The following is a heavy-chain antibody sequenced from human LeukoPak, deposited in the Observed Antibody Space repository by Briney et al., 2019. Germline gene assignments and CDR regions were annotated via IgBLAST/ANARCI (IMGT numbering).Heavy chain of an antibody. CDR1: GFTFSSHW. J-gene: IGHJ4*02. D-gene: IGHD6-19*01. V-gene: IGHV3-74*01. CDR3: ARISLSGWVNDH. CDR2: ISSDGSST. Sequence: GGSLRLSCAASGFTFSSHWMHWVRQAQGKGLVWVTRISSDGSSTSYADAVKGRFTISRDNAKNTLYLQMSSLRAEDTAMYYCARISLSGWVNDHWGQGTLVTVSS.